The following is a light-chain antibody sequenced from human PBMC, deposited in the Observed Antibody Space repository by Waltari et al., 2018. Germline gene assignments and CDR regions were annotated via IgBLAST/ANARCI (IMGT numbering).Light chain of an antibody. CDR1: QNVRTT. J-gene: IGKJ4*01. V-gene: IGKV3-15*01. CDR3: QQYNEWSPLT. CDR2: DAS. Sequence: EIVMTQFPATLSVSPGDRATLSCRASQNVRTTLAWYQHRPGQPPSLLSHDASTRASDSPLRVSGRGSGTDFTLTISSLQSEDVAGYYCQQYNEWSPLTFGGGTQIDIK.